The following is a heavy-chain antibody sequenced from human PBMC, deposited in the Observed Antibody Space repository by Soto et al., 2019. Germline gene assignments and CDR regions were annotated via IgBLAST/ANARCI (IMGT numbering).Heavy chain of an antibody. D-gene: IGHD5-12*01. J-gene: IGHJ6*03. Sequence: GSLRLSCAASGFTFINYAMSWVRQAPGKGLEWVSSISGAGGSTYYADSVKGRFTISRDNSKNTLYLQVNSLRADNTAVYYCAKGSGYDYTYYYHCYMDVWGKGT. CDR2: ISGAGGST. CDR1: GFTFINYA. CDR3: AKGSGYDYTYYYHCYMDV. V-gene: IGHV3-23*01.